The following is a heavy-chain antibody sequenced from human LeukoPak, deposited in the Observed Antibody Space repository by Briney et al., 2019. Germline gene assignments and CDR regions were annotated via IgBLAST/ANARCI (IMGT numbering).Heavy chain of an antibody. Sequence: PGGSLRLSCAASGFTFSTYAMHWVRQAPGKGLEWVAVISYDGSSKYYADSVKGGFTISRDNSKNTLYLQMNSLRAEDTAVYYCARARSSYGYGDAFDIWGQGTMVTVSS. D-gene: IGHD5-18*01. V-gene: IGHV3-30*04. CDR2: ISYDGSSK. CDR3: ARARSSYGYGDAFDI. CDR1: GFTFSTYA. J-gene: IGHJ3*02.